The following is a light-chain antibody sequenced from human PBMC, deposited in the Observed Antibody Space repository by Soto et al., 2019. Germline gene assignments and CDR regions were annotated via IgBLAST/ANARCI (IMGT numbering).Light chain of an antibody. CDR1: QTISTY. J-gene: IGKJ5*01. CDR2: DAS. V-gene: IGKV1-5*01. CDR3: QQYNSYSIT. Sequence: DIQMTQSPSSLSASLGDRVTITCRASQTISTYLNWYQQKPGKAPRLLIYDASSLESGVPSRFSGSGSGTEFTLTISSLQPDDFATYYCQQYNSYSITFGQGTRLEIK.